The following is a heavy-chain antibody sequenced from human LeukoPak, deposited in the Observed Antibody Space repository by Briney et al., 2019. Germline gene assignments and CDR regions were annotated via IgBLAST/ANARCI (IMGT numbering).Heavy chain of an antibody. D-gene: IGHD3-3*01. CDR3: AKDSTIFGVVIIGYFDY. V-gene: IGHV3-23*01. J-gene: IGHJ4*02. CDR2: ISGSGGST. Sequence: GGSLRLSCAASGFTFSSYAMSWVRQAPGRGLEWVSAISGSGGSTYYADSVKGRFTISRDNSKNTLYLQMNSLRAEDTAVYYCAKDSTIFGVVIIGYFDYWGQGTLVTVSS. CDR1: GFTFSSYA.